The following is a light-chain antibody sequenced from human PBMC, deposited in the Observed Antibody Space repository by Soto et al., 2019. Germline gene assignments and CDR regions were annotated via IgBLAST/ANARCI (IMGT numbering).Light chain of an antibody. CDR2: GAS. CDR3: QQYGGSMT. V-gene: IGKV3-20*01. CDR1: QSLSSSY. J-gene: IGKJ5*01. Sequence: EIVLTQSPGTLSLSPGDTATLSCRASQSLSSSYLAWYQQRPGQAPRLLIYGASSRATGIPDRFRGSGSGTDFTLTISRLDPEDFAVYYCQQYGGSMTFGQGTRLEIE.